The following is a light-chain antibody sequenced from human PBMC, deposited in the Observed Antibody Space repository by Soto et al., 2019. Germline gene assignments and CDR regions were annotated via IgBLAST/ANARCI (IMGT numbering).Light chain of an antibody. V-gene: IGLV1-51*01. CDR2: DDN. CDR3: GSWDSSLSAYV. Sequence: QSVLTQPPSVSAAPGQKVTISCSGSSSNIGGNSVSWYQQLPGTAPKLLIYDDNKRPSGIPDRFSASKSGTSATLGITGFHTGDEADYYCGSWDSSLSAYVFGTGTKVTVL. J-gene: IGLJ1*01. CDR1: SSNIGGNS.